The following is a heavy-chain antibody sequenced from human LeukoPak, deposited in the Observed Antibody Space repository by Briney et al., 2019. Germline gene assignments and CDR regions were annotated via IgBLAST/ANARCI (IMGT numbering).Heavy chain of an antibody. CDR2: ISGSGGST. D-gene: IGHD2-2*01. J-gene: IGHJ4*02. CDR1: GFTFSSYA. V-gene: IGHV3-23*01. CDR3: AKDGVVVPAAMTDY. Sequence: GGSLRLSCAASGFTFSSYAMSWVRQAPGKGLEWVSAISGSGGSTYYADSVKGRFTISRDDSKNTLYLQMNSLRAEDTAVYYCAKDGVVVPAAMTDYWGQGTLVTVSS.